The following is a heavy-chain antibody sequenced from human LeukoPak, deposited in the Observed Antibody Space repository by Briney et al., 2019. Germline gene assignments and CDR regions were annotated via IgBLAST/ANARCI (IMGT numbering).Heavy chain of an antibody. D-gene: IGHD3-10*01. CDR2: IYYSGST. Sequence: KPSETLSLTCTVSGGSISSYYWSWIRQPPGKGLEWIGYIYYSGSTNYNPSLKSRVTISVDTSKNQFSLKLSSVTAADTAIYYCARGIVRGVSAPDIWGQGTMVTVSS. V-gene: IGHV4-59*01. CDR1: GGSISSYY. CDR3: ARGIVRGVSAPDI. J-gene: IGHJ3*02.